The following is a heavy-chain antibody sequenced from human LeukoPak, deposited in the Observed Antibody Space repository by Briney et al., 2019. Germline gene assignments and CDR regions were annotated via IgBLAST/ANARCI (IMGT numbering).Heavy chain of an antibody. CDR2: IYTSGST. CDR3: ARDRFGGYYDSSGYRAFDI. Sequence: PSQTLSLTCTVSGGSISSGSYYWSWIRQPAGKGLEWIGRIYTSGSTNYNPSLKSRVTISVDTSKNQFSLKLSSVTAADTAVYYCARDRFGGYYDSSGYRAFDIWGQGTMVTVSS. J-gene: IGHJ3*02. V-gene: IGHV4-61*02. CDR1: GGSISSGSYY. D-gene: IGHD3-22*01.